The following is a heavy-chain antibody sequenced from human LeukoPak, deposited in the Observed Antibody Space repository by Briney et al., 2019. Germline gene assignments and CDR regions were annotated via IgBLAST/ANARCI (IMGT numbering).Heavy chain of an antibody. CDR2: IIPIFGTA. CDR1: RGTFSSYA. D-gene: IGHD3-10*01. J-gene: IGHJ6*03. Sequence: SVKVSCKASRGTFSSYAISWVRQAPGQGLEWMGGIIPIFGTANYAQKFQGRVTITTDESTSTAYMELSSLRSEDTAVYYCARVIIDHYYYYYMDVWGKGTTVTVSS. CDR3: ARVIIDHYYYYYMDV. V-gene: IGHV1-69*05.